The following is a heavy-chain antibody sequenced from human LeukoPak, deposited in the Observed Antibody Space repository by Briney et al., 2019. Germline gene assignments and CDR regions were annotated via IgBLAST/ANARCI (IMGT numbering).Heavy chain of an antibody. CDR1: GGSISSGGYS. D-gene: IGHD3-3*01. CDR3: ARDRSGWYFDL. J-gene: IGHJ2*01. CDR2: IYHSGST. Sequence: SETLSLTCAVSGGSISSGGYSWSWIRQPPGKGLEWIGYIYHSGSTYYNPSLKSRVTISVDTSKNQFSLKLSSVTAADTAVYYCARDRSGWYFDLWGRGTLVTVSS. V-gene: IGHV4-30-2*01.